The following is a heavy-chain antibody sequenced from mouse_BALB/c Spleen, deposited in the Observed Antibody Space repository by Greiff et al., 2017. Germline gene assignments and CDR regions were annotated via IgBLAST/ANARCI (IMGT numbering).Heavy chain of an antibody. D-gene: IGHD1-2*01. CDR2: ISSGGSYT. J-gene: IGHJ1*01. CDR3: TRITTAKGYFDV. CDR1: GFTFSSYT. Sequence: EVNVVESGGGLVKPGGSLKLSCAASGFTFSSYTMSWVRQTPEKRLEWVATISSGGSYTYYPDSVKGRFTISRDNAKNTLYLQMSSLKSEDTAMYYCTRITTAKGYFDVWGAGTTVTVSS. V-gene: IGHV5-6-4*01.